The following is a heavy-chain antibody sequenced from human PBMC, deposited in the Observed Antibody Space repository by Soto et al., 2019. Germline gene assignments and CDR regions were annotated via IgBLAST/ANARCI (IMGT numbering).Heavy chain of an antibody. CDR3: AEGGGYLDMANFDY. J-gene: IGHJ4*02. V-gene: IGHV3-30*18. CDR2: ISYDGSNK. Sequence: QVQLVESGGGVVQPGRSLRLSCAASGFTFSSYGMHWVRQAPGKGLEWVAVISYDGSNKYYADSVKGRFTISRDNSKNTLYLQMNSLRAEDTAVYYCAEGGGYLDMANFDYWGQGTLVTVSS. CDR1: GFTFSSYG. D-gene: IGHD1-1*01.